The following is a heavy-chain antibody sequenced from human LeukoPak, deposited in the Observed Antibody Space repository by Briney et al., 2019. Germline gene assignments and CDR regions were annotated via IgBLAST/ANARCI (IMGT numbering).Heavy chain of an antibody. CDR2: MNPNSGNT. CDR1: GYTFTSYD. D-gene: IGHD3-3*01. Sequence: ASVKVSCKASGYTFTSYDINWVRQATGQGLEWMGWMNPNSGNTGYAQKFQGRVTITRNTSISTAYMELSSLRSEDTAVYYCARGRRITIFGVVTAPFDYWGQGTLVTVSS. CDR3: ARGRRITIFGVVTAPFDY. J-gene: IGHJ4*02. V-gene: IGHV1-8*03.